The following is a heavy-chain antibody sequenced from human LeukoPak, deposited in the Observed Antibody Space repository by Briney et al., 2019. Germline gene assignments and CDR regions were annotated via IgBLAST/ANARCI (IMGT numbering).Heavy chain of an antibody. V-gene: IGHV1-69*05. CDR3: ARGDAEMATTSGFDY. CDR2: IIPIFGTA. J-gene: IGHJ4*02. D-gene: IGHD5-24*01. Sequence: ASVKVSCKASGGTFSSHAISWVRQAPGQGLEWMGGIIPIFGTANYAQKFQGRVTITTDESTSTAYMELSSLRSEDTAVYYCARGDAEMATTSGFDYWGQGTLVTVSS. CDR1: GGTFSSHA.